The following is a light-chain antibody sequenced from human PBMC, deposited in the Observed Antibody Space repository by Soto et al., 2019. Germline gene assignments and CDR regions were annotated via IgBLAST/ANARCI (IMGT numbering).Light chain of an antibody. V-gene: IGKV2-28*01. CDR1: QSLLHSNGVNY. Sequence: DVVMTQSPLSLPVNPGEPASISCRSSQSLLHSNGVNYLDWYLQKPGQSPQLLIYLGSNRASGVPDRFSGSGSGTDFTLKISRVEAEDVGVYYCMQALQTPMYTFGQGTKLEIK. CDR3: MQALQTPMYT. CDR2: LGS. J-gene: IGKJ2*01.